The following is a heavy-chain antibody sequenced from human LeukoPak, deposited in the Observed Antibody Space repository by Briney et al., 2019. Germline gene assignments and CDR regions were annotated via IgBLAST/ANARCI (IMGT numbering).Heavy chain of an antibody. CDR1: GYTFTGYY. CDR3: ARRRGSKAMDV. V-gene: IGHV1-2*02. CDR2: INPNSGGT. J-gene: IGHJ6*04. Sequence: ASVKVSCKASGYTFTGYYMHWVRQAPGQGLEWMGWINPNSGGTNYPQKFQGRVTMTRDTSISTAYMELSRLRSDDTAVYYCARRRGSKAMDVWGKGTTVTVSS.